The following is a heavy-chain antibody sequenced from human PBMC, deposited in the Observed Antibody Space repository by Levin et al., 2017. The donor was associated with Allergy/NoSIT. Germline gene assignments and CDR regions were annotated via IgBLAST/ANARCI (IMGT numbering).Heavy chain of an antibody. CDR2: IYYSGST. CDR1: GGSISSYY. J-gene: IGHJ4*02. V-gene: IGHV4-59*01. D-gene: IGHD5-12*01. CDR3: ARTGYSGYDLDY. Sequence: SETLSLTCTVSGGSISSYYWSWIRQPPGKGLEWIGYIYYSGSTNYNPSLKSRVTISVDTSKNQFSLKLSSVTAADTAVYYCARTGYSGYDLDYWGQGTLVTVSS.